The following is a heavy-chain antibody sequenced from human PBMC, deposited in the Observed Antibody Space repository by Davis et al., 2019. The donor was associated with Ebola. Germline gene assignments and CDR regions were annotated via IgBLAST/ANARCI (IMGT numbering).Heavy chain of an antibody. D-gene: IGHD2-15*01. V-gene: IGHV1-69*13. J-gene: IGHJ1*01. Sequence: AASVTVSCKASGCTFSSYAISWVRQAPGQGLEWMGGIIPIFGTANYAQKFQGRVTITADESTSTAYMELNSLRAEDTAVYYCAKDPIRVVAATRRLYAEYFQHWGQGTLVTVSS. CDR3: AKDPIRVVAATRRLYAEYFQH. CDR1: GCTFSSYA. CDR2: IIPIFGTA.